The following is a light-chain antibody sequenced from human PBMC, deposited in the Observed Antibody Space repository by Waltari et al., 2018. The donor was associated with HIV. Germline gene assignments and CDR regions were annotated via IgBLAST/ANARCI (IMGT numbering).Light chain of an antibody. CDR1: TSDVGGYNS. Sequence: QSALTQPPSASGSPGQSVTISCTGTTSDVGGYNSVSWYQHHPGKAPKLIIYQVAERPSGVPTRFSGSKSGNTASLTVSGLQPEDEADYYCCAFAGRNSQGVFGTGTKVTVL. J-gene: IGLJ1*01. CDR2: QVA. V-gene: IGLV2-8*01. CDR3: CAFAGRNSQGV.